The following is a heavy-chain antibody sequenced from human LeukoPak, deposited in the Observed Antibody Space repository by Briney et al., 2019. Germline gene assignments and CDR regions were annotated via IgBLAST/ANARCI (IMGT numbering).Heavy chain of an antibody. CDR2: TYYRSKWYN. J-gene: IGHJ6*03. V-gene: IGHV6-1*01. CDR1: GDSVSSNSAA. CDR3: ARGPHYYGSGRRGYYYYYMDV. D-gene: IGHD3-10*01. Sequence: SQTLSLTCAISGDSVSSNSAAWNWIRQSPSRGLEWLGRTYYRSKWYNDYAVSVKSRITINPDTSKIQFSLQLNSVTPEDTAVYYCARGPHYYGSGRRGYYYYYMDVWGKGTTVTVSS.